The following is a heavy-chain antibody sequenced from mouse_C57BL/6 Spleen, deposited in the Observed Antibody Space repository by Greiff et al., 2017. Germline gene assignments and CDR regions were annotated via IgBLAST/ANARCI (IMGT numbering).Heavy chain of an antibody. Sequence: QVQLKQPGAELVKPGASVKLSCKASGYTFTSYWMQWVKQRPGQGLEWIGEIDPSDSYTNYNQKFKGKATLTVDTSSSTAYMQLSSLTSEDSAVYYCARGGLLYYFDYWGQGTTLTVSS. J-gene: IGHJ2*01. CDR2: IDPSDSYT. CDR3: ARGGLLYYFDY. V-gene: IGHV1-50*01. D-gene: IGHD1-1*01. CDR1: GYTFTSYW.